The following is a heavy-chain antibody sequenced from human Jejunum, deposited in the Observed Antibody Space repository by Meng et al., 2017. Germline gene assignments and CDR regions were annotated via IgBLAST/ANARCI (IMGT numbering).Heavy chain of an antibody. V-gene: IGHV4-4*02. CDR2: IFRTGTS. D-gene: IGHD6-19*01. J-gene: IGHJ4*02. CDR3: ARKGGTYSTGHFPHFDY. CDR1: SASISSDNW. Sequence: SGPGLVKPSGTLSLPCAVSSASISSDNWSSWVRQPPGKGPEWIGDIFRTGTSNYSPSLRSRVAIYMDKSKNQFSLSLNSVTAADTAVYYCARKGGTYSTGHFPHFDYWGQGTLVTVSS.